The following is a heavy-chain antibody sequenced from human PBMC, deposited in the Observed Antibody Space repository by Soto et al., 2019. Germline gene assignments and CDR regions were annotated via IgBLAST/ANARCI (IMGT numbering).Heavy chain of an antibody. D-gene: IGHD2-21*01. Sequence: QVQLQESGPGLVKPSQTLSLTCTVSGGSISSGGYYWSWIRQHPGKGLEWIGYIYYSGSTYYNPSLKSRVTISVDTSKNQFSLKLSSVTAADTAVYYCARDLKQDYSVRWFDPWGQGTLVTVSS. CDR1: GGSISSGGYY. J-gene: IGHJ5*02. V-gene: IGHV4-31*03. CDR3: ARDLKQDYSVRWFDP. CDR2: IYYSGST.